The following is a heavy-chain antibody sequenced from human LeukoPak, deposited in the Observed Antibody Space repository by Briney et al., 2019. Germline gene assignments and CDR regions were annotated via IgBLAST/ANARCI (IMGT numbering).Heavy chain of an antibody. D-gene: IGHD4-17*01. J-gene: IGHJ3*02. Sequence: ASVKVSCKASGYTFTSYGISWVRQAPGQGLEWMGWISAYNGNTNYAQKLQGRVTMTTDTSTSTAYMELRSLRSDDTAVYYCARVVSNLYGDYAWEAFDIWGQGTMVTVSS. CDR2: ISAYNGNT. V-gene: IGHV1-18*01. CDR3: ARVVSNLYGDYAWEAFDI. CDR1: GYTFTSYG.